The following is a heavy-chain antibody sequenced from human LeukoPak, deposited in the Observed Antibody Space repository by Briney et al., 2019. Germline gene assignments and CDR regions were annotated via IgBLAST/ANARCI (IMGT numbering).Heavy chain of an antibody. CDR3: ARDYDILTGSAFDI. CDR1: GFTVSDKY. CDR2: IYSDGTT. Sequence: PGGSLRLSCAASGFTVSDKYMSWVRQAPGKGLERVSLIYSDGTTYYADSVKGRFTISRDNSRNTLYLQMNSLRAEDTAMYFCARDYDILTGSAFDIWGQGTMVTVSS. J-gene: IGHJ3*02. D-gene: IGHD3-9*01. V-gene: IGHV3-53*01.